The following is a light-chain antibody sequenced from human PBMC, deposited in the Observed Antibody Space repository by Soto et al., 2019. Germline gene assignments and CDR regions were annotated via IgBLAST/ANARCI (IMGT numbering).Light chain of an antibody. Sequence: EIVLTQSPATLSLSPGERATLSCRASQSVSSYLAWYQQKPGQAPRLLIYDASNRATGIPARFSGSGSGTDFTLTINSLGPEGFAVYYCQQRSNWPRGTFGQGTKLEIK. CDR1: QSVSSY. J-gene: IGKJ2*02. CDR3: QQRSNWPRGT. V-gene: IGKV3-11*01. CDR2: DAS.